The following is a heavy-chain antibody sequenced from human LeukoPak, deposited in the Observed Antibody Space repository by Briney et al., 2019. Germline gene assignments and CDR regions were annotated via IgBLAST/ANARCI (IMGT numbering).Heavy chain of an antibody. CDR2: ISGSGGST. Sequence: GGSLRLPCAASGFTFSSYAMSWVRQAPGKGLEWVSAISGSGGSTYYADSVKGRFTISRDNSKNTLYLQMNSLRAEDTAVYYCAKVLASKRGYSYGFLDYWGQGTLVTVSS. CDR1: GFTFSSYA. V-gene: IGHV3-23*01. CDR3: AKVLASKRGYSYGFLDY. J-gene: IGHJ4*02. D-gene: IGHD5-18*01.